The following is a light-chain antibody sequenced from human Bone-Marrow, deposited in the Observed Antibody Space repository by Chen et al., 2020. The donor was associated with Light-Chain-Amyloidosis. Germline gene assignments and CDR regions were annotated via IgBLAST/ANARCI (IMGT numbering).Light chain of an antibody. V-gene: IGLV3-21*02. CDR3: QVWDRSSDRPV. Sequence: SYVLTQPSSVSVAPGQTATIACGRNDIGSTSVNWYQQTPGQAPLLVVYDYSDRPSGIPERLSGSNSGNTATLTISRVEAGDEADYYCQVWDRSSDRPVFGGGTKLTVL. CDR1: DIGSTS. J-gene: IGLJ3*02. CDR2: DYS.